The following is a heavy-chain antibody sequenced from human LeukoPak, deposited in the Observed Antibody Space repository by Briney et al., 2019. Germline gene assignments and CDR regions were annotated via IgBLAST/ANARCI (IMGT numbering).Heavy chain of an antibody. V-gene: IGHV1-18*04. CDR1: GYTFTSYG. CDR2: ISAYNGNT. J-gene: IGHJ6*02. CDR3: AREADYYGMDV. Sequence: GASVKVSCKASGYTFTSYGISWVRQAPGQGLEWMGWISAYNGNTNYAQKLQGRVTMTTDTSTSTAYMELSRLRSDDTAVYYCAREADYYGMDVWGQGTTVTVSS.